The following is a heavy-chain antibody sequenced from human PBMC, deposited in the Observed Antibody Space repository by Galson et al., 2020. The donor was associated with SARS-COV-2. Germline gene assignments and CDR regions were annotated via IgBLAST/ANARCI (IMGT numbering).Heavy chain of an antibody. V-gene: IGHV1-2*02. D-gene: IGHD3-10*01. Sequence: ASVKVSCKASGYTFTGYYMHWVRQAPGQGLEWMGWINPNSGGTNYAQKFQGRVTMTRDTSISTAYMELSRLRSDDTAVYYCARDMVRGVIIPPNWFDPWGQGTLVTVSS. CDR3: ARDMVRGVIIPPNWFDP. CDR2: INPNSGGT. J-gene: IGHJ5*02. CDR1: GYTFTGYY.